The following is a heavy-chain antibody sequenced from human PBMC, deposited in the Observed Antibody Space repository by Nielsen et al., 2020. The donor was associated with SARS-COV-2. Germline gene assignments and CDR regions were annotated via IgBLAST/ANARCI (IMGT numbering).Heavy chain of an antibody. CDR1: GFTFSSYA. D-gene: IGHD6-13*01. CDR3: ARDLGYSRTNWFDP. V-gene: IGHV3-30*04. CDR2: ISYDGSNK. Sequence: GGSLRLSCAASGFTFSSYAMHWVRQAPGKGLEWVAVISYDGSNKYYAGSVKGRFTISRDNSKNTLYLQMNSLRAEDTAVYYCARDLGYSRTNWFDPWGQGTLVTVSS. J-gene: IGHJ5*02.